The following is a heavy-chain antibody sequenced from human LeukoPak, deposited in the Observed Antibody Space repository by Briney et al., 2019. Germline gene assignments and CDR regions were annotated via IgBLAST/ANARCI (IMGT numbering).Heavy chain of an antibody. Sequence: RGSLRLSCAASGFTFSSYEVNWVRQAPGKGLEWVSYISSSGSTIYYADSVKGRFTISRDNAKNSLYLQMNSLRAEDTAVYYCARRLRRNYFDYWGQGTLVTVSS. V-gene: IGHV3-48*03. CDR1: GFTFSSYE. CDR2: ISSSGSTI. D-gene: IGHD4-17*01. CDR3: ARRLRRNYFDY. J-gene: IGHJ4*02.